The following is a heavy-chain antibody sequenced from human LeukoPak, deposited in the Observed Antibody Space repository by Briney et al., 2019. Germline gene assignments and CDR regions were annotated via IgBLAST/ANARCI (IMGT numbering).Heavy chain of an antibody. V-gene: IGHV5-51*01. CDR2: IYPSDSDT. CDR3: ARRYCSGGSCNFDY. CDR1: GYNFNSYW. D-gene: IGHD2-15*01. Sequence: GESLKISCKGSGYNFNSYWIGWVRQMPGKGLEWMGSIYPSDSDTRYSPSFQGQVTISADKSISTAYLQWSSLKASDTAMFYCARRYCSGGSCNFDYWGQGTLVTVSS. J-gene: IGHJ4*02.